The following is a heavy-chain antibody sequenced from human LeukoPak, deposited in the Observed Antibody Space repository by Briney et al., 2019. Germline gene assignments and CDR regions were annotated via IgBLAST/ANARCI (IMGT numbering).Heavy chain of an antibody. J-gene: IGHJ5*02. V-gene: IGHV1-69*04. Sequence: SVKVSCKASGGTFSSYAISWVRQAPGQGLEWMGRIIPIFGIANYAQKFQGRVTITADKSTSTAYMELSSPRSEDTAVYYCARDPRGIAAAGTGWFDPWGQGTLVTVSS. CDR2: IIPIFGIA. CDR1: GGTFSSYA. D-gene: IGHD6-13*01. CDR3: ARDPRGIAAAGTGWFDP.